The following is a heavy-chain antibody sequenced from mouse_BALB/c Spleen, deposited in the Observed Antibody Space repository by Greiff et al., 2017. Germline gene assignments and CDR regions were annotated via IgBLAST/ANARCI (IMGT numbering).Heavy chain of an antibody. D-gene: IGHD2-5*01. CDR2: INPSNGGT. Sequence: QVQLQQSGAELVKPGASVKLSCKASGYTFTSYYMYWVKQRPGQGLEWIGEINPSNGGTNFNEKFKSKATLTVDKSSSTAYMQLSSLTSEDSAVYYCTRSGYSNYDAMDYWGQGTSVTVSS. V-gene: IGHV1S81*02. CDR1: GYTFTSYY. J-gene: IGHJ4*01. CDR3: TRSGYSNYDAMDY.